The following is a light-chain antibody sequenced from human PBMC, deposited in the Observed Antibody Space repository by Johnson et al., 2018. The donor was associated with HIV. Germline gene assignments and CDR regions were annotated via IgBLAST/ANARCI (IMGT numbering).Light chain of an antibody. J-gene: IGLJ1*01. CDR1: SSNIGNNY. Sequence: QSVLTQSPSVSAAPGQKVTISCSGSSSNIGNNYVSWYQQLPGTAPKLLIYDNNKRPSGIPDRFSGSKSGTSATLGITGLQTGDEADYYCGTWDSSLSTFYFFATGTNVTVL. CDR2: DNN. V-gene: IGLV1-51*01. CDR3: GTWDSSLSTFYF.